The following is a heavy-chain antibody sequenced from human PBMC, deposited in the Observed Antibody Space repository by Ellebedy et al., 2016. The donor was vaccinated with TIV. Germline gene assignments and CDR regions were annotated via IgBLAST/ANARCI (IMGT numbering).Heavy chain of an antibody. Sequence: AASVKVSCKASGYTFTSYGISWVRQATGQGLEWMGWMNPNSGNTGYAQKLQGRVTMTRDTSTSTVYMELSSLRSEDTAVYYCARDDLEDFWSGYPDYWGQGTLVTVSS. D-gene: IGHD3-3*01. CDR1: GYTFTSYG. CDR3: ARDDLEDFWSGYPDY. CDR2: MNPNSGNT. J-gene: IGHJ4*02. V-gene: IGHV1-8*01.